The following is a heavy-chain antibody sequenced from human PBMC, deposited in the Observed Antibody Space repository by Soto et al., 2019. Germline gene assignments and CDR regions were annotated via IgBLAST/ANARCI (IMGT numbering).Heavy chain of an antibody. D-gene: IGHD3-9*01. CDR3: ARRGGYDILTGTALNWFDP. CDR2: IYYSGST. Sequence: SETLSLTCTVSGGSISSSSYYWGWIRQPPGKGLEWIGSIYYSGSTYYNPSLKSRVTISVDTSKNQFSLKLSSVTAADTAVYYCARRGGYDILTGTALNWFDPWGQGTLVTSPQ. CDR1: GGSISSSSYY. V-gene: IGHV4-39*01. J-gene: IGHJ5*02.